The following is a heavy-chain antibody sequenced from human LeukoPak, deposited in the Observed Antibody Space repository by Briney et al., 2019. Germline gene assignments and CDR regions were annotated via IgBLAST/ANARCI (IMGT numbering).Heavy chain of an antibody. CDR1: GFTFSSYG. D-gene: IGHD5-18*01. CDR3: TSGYSYGTPSYYYYYMDV. CDR2: ISNNGGSK. V-gene: IGHV3-64*01. Sequence: PGGSLRLSCAASGFTFSSYGMHWVRQAPGKGLEFVSTISNNGGSKYYANSVKGRFTISRDNSKNTLYLQMGSLRAEDMAVYYCTSGYSYGTPSYYYYYMDVWGKGTTVTVSS. J-gene: IGHJ6*03.